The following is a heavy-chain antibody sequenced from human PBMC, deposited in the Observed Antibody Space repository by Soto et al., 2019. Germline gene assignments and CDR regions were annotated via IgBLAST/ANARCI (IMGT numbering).Heavy chain of an antibody. CDR1: GGTFSSYT. CDR3: ARDRLGYDYIWWSSREFDY. CDR2: IIPILGIA. Sequence: QVQLVQSGAEVKKPGSSVKVSCKASGGTFSSYTISWVRQAPGQGLEWMGRIIPILGIANYAQKFQGRVTITADKSTSTAYMELSSLKSEDTAVYYCARDRLGYDYIWWSSREFDYWGQGTLVTVSS. D-gene: IGHD3-16*02. J-gene: IGHJ4*02. V-gene: IGHV1-69*08.